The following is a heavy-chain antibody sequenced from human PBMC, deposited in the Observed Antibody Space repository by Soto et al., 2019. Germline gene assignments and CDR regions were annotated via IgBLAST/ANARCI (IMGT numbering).Heavy chain of an antibody. CDR1: RFSVTNNKY. CDR2: IYHSGAT. D-gene: IGHD2-15*01. Sequence: QAQLQESGPGLVRPSGTLSLTCTVSRFSVTNNKYWNWVRQSPGKALEWIGEIYHSGATYYNPSLSGRASISMDKSKDQIHLNLTSVSAADTAVYYCARDSRYRTDGGCSIMRDAFDVWGQGTLVAVSS. J-gene: IGHJ3*01. V-gene: IGHV4-4*02. CDR3: ARDSRYRTDGGCSIMRDAFDV.